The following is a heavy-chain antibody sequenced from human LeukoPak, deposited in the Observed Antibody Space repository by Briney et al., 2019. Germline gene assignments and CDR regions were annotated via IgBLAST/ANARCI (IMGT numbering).Heavy chain of an antibody. J-gene: IGHJ4*02. CDR2: INHSGST. D-gene: IGHD3-22*01. V-gene: IGHV4-34*01. CDR3: ARGGSITMIVVSYFDY. CDR1: GGSFSGYY. Sequence: SETLSLTCAVYGGSFSGYYWSWIRHPPGKGLESIGEINHSGSTNYNPSLKSRVTISVDTSKNQFSLKLSSVTAADTAVYYCARGGSITMIVVSYFDYWGQGTLVTVSS.